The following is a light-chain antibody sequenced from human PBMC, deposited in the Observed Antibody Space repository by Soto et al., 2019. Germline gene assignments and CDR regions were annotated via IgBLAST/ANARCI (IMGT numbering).Light chain of an antibody. CDR2: DVS. V-gene: IGLV2-11*01. CDR3: WSYAGTYNFWV. CDR1: NSDIGGYNY. J-gene: IGLJ3*02. Sequence: QSALTQPRSVSGSPGQSVTISCTGTNSDIGGYNYVSWYQQHPGKAPKVIIYDVSRRPSGVPDRFSGSKSGNTASLTISGLQAEDEADYYSWSYAGTYNFWVFGGGTKVTVL.